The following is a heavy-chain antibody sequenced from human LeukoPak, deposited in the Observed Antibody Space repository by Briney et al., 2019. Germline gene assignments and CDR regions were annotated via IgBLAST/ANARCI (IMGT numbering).Heavy chain of an antibody. CDR3: ARGRELLQIRGANDY. CDR1: GFTFSSYS. CDR2: ISSSSSYI. J-gene: IGHJ4*02. V-gene: IGHV3-21*01. Sequence: GGSLRLSCPASGFTFSSYSMNWVRQAPGKGLEWVSSISSSSSYIYYADSVKGRFTISRDNAKNSLYLQMNSLRAEDTAVYYCARGRELLQIRGANDYWGQGTLVTVSS. D-gene: IGHD1-26*01.